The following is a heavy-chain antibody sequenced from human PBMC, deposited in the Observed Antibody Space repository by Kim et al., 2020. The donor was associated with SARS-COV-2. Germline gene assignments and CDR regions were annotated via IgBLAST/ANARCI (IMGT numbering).Heavy chain of an antibody. J-gene: IGHJ6*02. Sequence: VKGRFTISSDNAKNSLFLQMNSLRDEDTAVYYCARDRRSVVAAIYYAMDVWGQGTAVTVSS. V-gene: IGHV3-48*02. D-gene: IGHD2-15*01. CDR3: ARDRRSVVAAIYYAMDV.